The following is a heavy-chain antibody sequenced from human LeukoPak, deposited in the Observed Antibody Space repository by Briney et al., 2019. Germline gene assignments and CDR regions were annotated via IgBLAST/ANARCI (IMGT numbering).Heavy chain of an antibody. CDR3: TRGHWGLQS. V-gene: IGHV4-59*02. D-gene: IGHD7-27*01. CDR2: IHHSGNS. J-gene: IGHJ5*02. Sequence: SETLSLTCTVSGASVTDCYWSWIRQSPGKGLEWISYIHHSGNSDYNPSLRSRVTTSLDTSKNQFSLNLISVTAADTAVYYCTRGHWGLQSWSQGTLVTVSS. CDR1: GASVTDCY.